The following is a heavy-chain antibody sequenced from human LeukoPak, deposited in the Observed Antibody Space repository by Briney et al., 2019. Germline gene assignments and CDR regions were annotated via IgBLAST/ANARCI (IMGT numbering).Heavy chain of an antibody. CDR3: ASLHSASSFQNDYSNQNGRYFDY. J-gene: IGHJ4*02. D-gene: IGHD4-11*01. CDR2: INPSGGNT. CDR1: GYTFTSYY. Sequence: ASVKVSCKASGYTFTSYYMHWVRQAPGQGLEWMGIINPSGGNTNYAQKFQGRVTITTDESTSTAYMELSSLRSEDTAVYYCASLHSASSFQNDYSNQNGRYFDYWGQGTLVTVSS. V-gene: IGHV1-46*01.